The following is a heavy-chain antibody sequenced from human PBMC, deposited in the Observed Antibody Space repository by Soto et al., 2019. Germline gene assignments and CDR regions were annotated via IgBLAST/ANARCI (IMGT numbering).Heavy chain of an antibody. V-gene: IGHV1-2*02. CDR3: ARERSQVISDRMEV. J-gene: IGHJ6*02. Sequence: KVSCKASGYTFTGYYIHWVREAPGQGLEWMGWINPQTGGTSYAQKFQGRVTLSRDTSINTAYLELSRLRFDDAAVYFCARERSQVISDRMEVWGEGIKVSVS. D-gene: IGHD3-16*02. CDR1: GYTFTGYY. CDR2: INPQTGGT.